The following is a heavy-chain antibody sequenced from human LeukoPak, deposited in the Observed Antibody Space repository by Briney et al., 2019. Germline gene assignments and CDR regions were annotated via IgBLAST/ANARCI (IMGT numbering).Heavy chain of an antibody. J-gene: IGHJ4*02. CDR1: GFTFAGHA. CDR3: ATLAVAVAYYFDY. Sequence: GGSLRLSCAASGFTFAGHAMSWVRQAPGKGLEWVSCITGTGGSTYYADSVKGRFTISKDKSKNTLYLEMNSLRAEDTAVYYCATLAVAVAYYFDYWGQGTLVTVSS. V-gene: IGHV3-23*01. D-gene: IGHD6-19*01. CDR2: ITGTGGST.